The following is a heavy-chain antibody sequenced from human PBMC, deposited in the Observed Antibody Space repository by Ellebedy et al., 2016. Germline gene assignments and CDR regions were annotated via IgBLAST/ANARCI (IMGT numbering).Heavy chain of an antibody. Sequence: GESLKISXAASGFTFSDYYMSWIRQAPGKGLEWVSYISSSGSTIYYADSVKGRFTISRDNAKNSLYLQMNSLRAEDTAVYYCARDRYCSGGSCYRRDYYYGMDVWGQGTTVTVSS. CDR2: ISSSGSTI. CDR1: GFTFSDYY. J-gene: IGHJ6*02. CDR3: ARDRYCSGGSCYRRDYYYGMDV. V-gene: IGHV3-11*01. D-gene: IGHD2-15*01.